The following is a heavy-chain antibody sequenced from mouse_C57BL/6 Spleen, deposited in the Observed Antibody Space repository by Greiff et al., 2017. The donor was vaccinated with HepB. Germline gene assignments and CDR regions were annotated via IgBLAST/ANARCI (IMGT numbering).Heavy chain of an antibody. Sequence: VQRVESGAELAKPGASVKLSCKASGYTFTSYWMHWVNQRPGQGLEWIGYINPSSGYTKYNQKFKDKATLTADKSSSTAYMQLSSLTYEDSAVYYCARDYYGFDYWGQGTTLTVSS. D-gene: IGHD1-1*01. V-gene: IGHV1-7*01. CDR1: GYTFTSYW. CDR3: ARDYYGFDY. CDR2: INPSSGYT. J-gene: IGHJ2*01.